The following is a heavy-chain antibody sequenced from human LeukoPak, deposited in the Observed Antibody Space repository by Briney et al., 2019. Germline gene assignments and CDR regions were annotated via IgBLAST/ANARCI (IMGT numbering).Heavy chain of an antibody. CDR3: AKGGGYSYGYIDY. V-gene: IGHV3-23*01. D-gene: IGHD5-18*01. J-gene: IGHJ4*02. CDR2: VSGSGGST. Sequence: GGSLRLSCAASGFTFSNFAMSWVRQAPGKGLEWVSVVSGSGGSTYYADSVRGRFTISRDNSKTSLYLQLNSLRAEDTAVYYCAKGGGYSYGYIDYWGQGTLVTVSS. CDR1: GFTFSNFA.